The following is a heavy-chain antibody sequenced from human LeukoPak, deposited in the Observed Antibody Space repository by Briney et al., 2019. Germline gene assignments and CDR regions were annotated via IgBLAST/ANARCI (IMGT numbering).Heavy chain of an antibody. CDR2: ISWNSGSI. J-gene: IGHJ2*01. CDR3: AKAQGGSGWYGPNWYFDL. CDR1: GFTFDDYA. Sequence: GGSLRLSCAASGFTFDDYAMHWVRQAPGKGLEWVSGISWNSGSIGYADSVKGRFTISRDNAKNSLYLQMNSLRAEDMALYYCAKAQGGSGWYGPNWYFDLWGRGTLVAVSS. D-gene: IGHD6-19*01. V-gene: IGHV3-9*03.